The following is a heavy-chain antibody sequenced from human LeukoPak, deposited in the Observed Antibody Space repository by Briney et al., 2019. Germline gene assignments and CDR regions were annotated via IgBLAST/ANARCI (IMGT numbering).Heavy chain of an antibody. CDR3: ARHGPRANWGTLIDY. Sequence: GGSLRLSCAASGFTVSSNYMSWVRQAPGKGLEWVSVIYSGGSTYYADSVKGRFTIPRDNSKNTLYLQMNSLRAEDTAVYYYARHGPRANWGTLIDYWGQGTLVTVSS. CDR1: GFTVSSNY. V-gene: IGHV3-53*01. CDR2: IYSGGST. D-gene: IGHD7-27*01. J-gene: IGHJ4*02.